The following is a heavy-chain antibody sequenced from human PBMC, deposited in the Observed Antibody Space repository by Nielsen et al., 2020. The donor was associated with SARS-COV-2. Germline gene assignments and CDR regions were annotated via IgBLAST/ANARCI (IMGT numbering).Heavy chain of an antibody. J-gene: IGHJ6*02. D-gene: IGHD6-13*01. CDR2: ISSSSSYI. V-gene: IGHV3-21*01. Sequence: WIRQPPGKGLEWVSSISSSSSYIYYADSVKGRFTISRDNAKNSLYLQMNSLRAEDTAVYYCARGGHSSSWYPSYYGMDVWGRGTTVTVSS. CDR3: ARGGHSSSWYPSYYGMDV.